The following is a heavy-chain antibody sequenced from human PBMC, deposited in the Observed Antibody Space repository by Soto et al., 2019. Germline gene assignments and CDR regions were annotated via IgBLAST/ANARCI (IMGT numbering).Heavy chain of an antibody. CDR3: ARSQQLTPYYYYYYMDV. CDR1: GYTFTSYA. D-gene: IGHD6-13*01. V-gene: IGHV1-3*01. J-gene: IGHJ6*03. Sequence: ASVKVSCKASGYTFTSYAMHWVRQAPGQRLEWMGWINAGNGNTKYSQKFQGRVTMTRNTSISTAYMELSSLRSEDTAVYYCARSQQLTPYYYYYYMDVWGQGTTVTVS. CDR2: INAGNGNT.